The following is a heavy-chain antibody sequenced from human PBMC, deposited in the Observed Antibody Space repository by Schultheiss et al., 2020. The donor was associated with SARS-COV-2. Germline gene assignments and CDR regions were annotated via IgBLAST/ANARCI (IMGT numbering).Heavy chain of an antibody. CDR2: INHSGST. Sequence: SETLSLTCAVSGGSFSGYYWSWIRQPPGKGLEWIGEINHSGSTNYNPSLKSRVTISVDTSKNQFSLKLRSVTAADTAVYYCARKTQLLYAFDIWGQGTMVTVSS. CDR1: GGSFSGYY. J-gene: IGHJ3*02. V-gene: IGHV4-34*01. CDR3: ARKTQLLYAFDI. D-gene: IGHD2-2*01.